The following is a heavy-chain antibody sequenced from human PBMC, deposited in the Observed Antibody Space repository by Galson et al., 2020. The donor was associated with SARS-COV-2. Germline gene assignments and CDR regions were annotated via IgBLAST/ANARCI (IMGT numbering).Heavy chain of an antibody. D-gene: IGHD6-13*01. CDR3: ARVRGSSWYSDGMDV. Sequence: GGSLRLSCAASGFTFGSYGMHWVRQAPGKGLEWVAVIWYDGSNKYYADSVKGRFTISRDNSKNTLYLQMNSLRAEDTAVYYCARVRGSSWYSDGMDVWGQGTTVTVSS. CDR2: IWYDGSNK. J-gene: IGHJ6*02. CDR1: GFTFGSYG. V-gene: IGHV3-33*01.